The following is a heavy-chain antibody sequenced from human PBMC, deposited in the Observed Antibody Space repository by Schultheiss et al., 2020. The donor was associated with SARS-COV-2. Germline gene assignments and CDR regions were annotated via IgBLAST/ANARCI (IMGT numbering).Heavy chain of an antibody. J-gene: IGHJ6*02. Sequence: SETLSLTCTVSGYSISSGYYWSWIRQHPGKGLEWIGYIYYSGSTYYNPSLKSRVTISVDTSKNQFSLKLSSVTAADSAMYYCARDGRMTYYGIDVWGQGTTVTVSS. CDR1: GYSISSGYY. V-gene: IGHV4-31*03. CDR2: IYYSGST. CDR3: ARDGRMTYYGIDV.